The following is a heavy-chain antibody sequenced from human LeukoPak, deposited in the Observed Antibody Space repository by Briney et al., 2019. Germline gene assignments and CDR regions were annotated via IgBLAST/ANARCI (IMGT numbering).Heavy chain of an antibody. CDR3: TRHQWESAVAWHYYYYYIVV. CDR2: IRSKGNSYAT. D-gene: IGHD1-26*01. V-gene: IGHV3-73*01. Sequence: PGGSLRLSCAASGVTFSGSAMHWVRQASGKGLEWVGGIRSKGNSYATAYAAWVKGIFTISRDASKNPAYLQLNTLNTADTAVYYCTRHQWESAVAWHYYYYYIVVWGKGTTVTVSS. CDR1: GVTFSGSA. J-gene: IGHJ6*03.